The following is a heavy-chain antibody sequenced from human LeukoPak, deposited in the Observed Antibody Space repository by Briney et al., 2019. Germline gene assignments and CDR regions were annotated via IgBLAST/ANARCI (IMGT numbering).Heavy chain of an antibody. Sequence: ASVKVSCRASGYTFINNWMHWVRQAPGQGLEWIGLINPTGTGTLYAQKFQGRVTMTRDMSTSTDYMELSSLRSEDTAVYYCARDNSVGDIAWWFDPWGQGTLVTVSS. CDR1: GYTFINNW. CDR3: ARDNSVGDIAWWFDP. CDR2: INPTGTGT. J-gene: IGHJ5*02. V-gene: IGHV1-46*01. D-gene: IGHD3-10*01.